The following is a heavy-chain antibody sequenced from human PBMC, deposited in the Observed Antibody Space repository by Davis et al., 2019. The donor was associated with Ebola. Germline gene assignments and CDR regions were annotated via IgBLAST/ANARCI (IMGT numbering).Heavy chain of an antibody. CDR3: ARVDSSGWYYFDY. V-gene: IGHV3-30-3*01. CDR1: GFTFSSYA. D-gene: IGHD6-19*01. Sequence: GESLKISCAASGFTFSSYAMHWVRQAPGKGLEWVAVISYDGSNKYYADSVKGRFTISRDNAKNSLYLQMNSLRAEDTAVYYCARVDSSGWYYFDYWGQGTLVTVSS. J-gene: IGHJ4*02. CDR2: ISYDGSNK.